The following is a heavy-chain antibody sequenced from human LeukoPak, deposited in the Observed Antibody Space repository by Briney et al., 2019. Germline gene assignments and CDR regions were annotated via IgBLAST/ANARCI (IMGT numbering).Heavy chain of an antibody. CDR2: ISGSGGST. CDR3: ATQRETVTTSLGAYYYYGMDV. D-gene: IGHD4-17*01. V-gene: IGHV3-23*01. CDR1: GFTFDDYG. J-gene: IGHJ6*02. Sequence: GGSLRLSCAASGFTFDDYGMCWVRQAPGKGLEWVSAISGSGGSTYYADSVKGRFTISRDNSKNTLYLQMNSLRAEDTAVYYCATQRETVTTSLGAYYYYGMDVWGQGTTVTVSS.